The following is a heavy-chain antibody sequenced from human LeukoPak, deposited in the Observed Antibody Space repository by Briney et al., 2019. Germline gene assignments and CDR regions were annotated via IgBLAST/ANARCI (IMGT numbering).Heavy chain of an antibody. Sequence: SETLSLTCTVSGGSISSYYWSWIRQPPGKGLEWIGYIYYSGSTNYNPSLKSRVTISVDTSKNQFSLKLSSVTATDTAVYYCARQGCYAYPISYYFDYWGQGTLVTVSS. D-gene: IGHD5-12*01. V-gene: IGHV4-59*08. CDR3: ARQGCYAYPISYYFDY. CDR2: IYYSGST. CDR1: GGSISSYY. J-gene: IGHJ4*02.